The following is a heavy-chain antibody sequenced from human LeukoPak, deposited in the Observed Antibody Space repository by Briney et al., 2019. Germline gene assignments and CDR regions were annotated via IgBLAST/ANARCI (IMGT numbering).Heavy chain of an antibody. CDR1: GYTLNGLS. D-gene: IGHD6-13*01. J-gene: IGHJ4*02. CDR3: AAVPSSSWSTLSSF. Sequence: ASVKDSCKVSGYTLNGLSIHWVRQARGRGLERMGGFDPEAGETIYTQKFQNRATLTEDTSTDTAYMELSSLRSDDTAMFYCAAVPSSSWSTLSSFWGQGTLVTVSS. V-gene: IGHV1-24*01. CDR2: FDPEAGET.